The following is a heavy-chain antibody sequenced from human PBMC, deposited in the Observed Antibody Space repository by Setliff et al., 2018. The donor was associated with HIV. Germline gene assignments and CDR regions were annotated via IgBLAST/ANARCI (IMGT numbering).Heavy chain of an antibody. CDR2: INHGGDT. Sequence: SETLSLTCAVYGQSISGYYWSWIRQTPGKGLEWIGEINHGGDTNYNPSLKSRLTISIDTSKTQFSLKLSSLTAADTAVYYCARGRTGHDYWGQGTLVTVSS. CDR1: GQSISGYY. V-gene: IGHV4-34*01. CDR3: ARGRTGHDY. J-gene: IGHJ4*02.